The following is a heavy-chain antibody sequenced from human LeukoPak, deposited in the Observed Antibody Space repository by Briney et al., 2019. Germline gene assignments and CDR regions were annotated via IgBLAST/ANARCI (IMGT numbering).Heavy chain of an antibody. CDR3: ARRGGWYDACFDH. D-gene: IGHD6-19*01. CDR1: GFTFSSYA. Sequence: GRSLRLSCAASGFTFSSYAMHWVRQAPGKGPEWVANIHLDGSEKYHVDSVKGRSTISRDNAKNSVYLEMNSLRAEDTAVYYCARRGGWYDACFDHWGQGSLVTVSS. V-gene: IGHV3-7*03. J-gene: IGHJ4*02. CDR2: IHLDGSEK.